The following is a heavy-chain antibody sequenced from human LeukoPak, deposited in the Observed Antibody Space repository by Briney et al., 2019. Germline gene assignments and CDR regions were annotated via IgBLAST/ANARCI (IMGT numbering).Heavy chain of an antibody. CDR2: INPNSGGT. Sequence: ASVKVSCKASGYTFTGYYMHWVRQVPGQGLECMGWINPNSGGTNYAQKFQGRATMTRDTSISTAYMELSRLRSDDTAVYYCSFGDYDSSGTNTWGQGTLVTVSS. D-gene: IGHD3-22*01. V-gene: IGHV1-2*02. CDR1: GYTFTGYY. CDR3: SFGDYDSSGTNT. J-gene: IGHJ5*02.